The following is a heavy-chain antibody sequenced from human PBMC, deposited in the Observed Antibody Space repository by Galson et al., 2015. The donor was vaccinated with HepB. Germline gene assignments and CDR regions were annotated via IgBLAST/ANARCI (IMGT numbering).Heavy chain of an antibody. D-gene: IGHD5-12*01. CDR1: GYTFTSYG. CDR2: ISAYNGNT. V-gene: IGHV1-18*04. CDR3: ARDEGYSGYDPPEGSYFDY. J-gene: IGHJ4*02. Sequence: QSGAEVKKPGASVKVSCKASGYTFTSYGISWVRQAPGQGLEWMGWISAYNGNTNYAQKLQGRVTMTTDTSTSTAYMELRSLRSDDTAVYYCARDEGYSGYDPPEGSYFDYWGQGTLVTVSS.